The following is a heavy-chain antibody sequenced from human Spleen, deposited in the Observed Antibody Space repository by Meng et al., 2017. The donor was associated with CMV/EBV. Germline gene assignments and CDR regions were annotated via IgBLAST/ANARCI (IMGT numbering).Heavy chain of an antibody. V-gene: IGHV3-23*03. J-gene: IGHJ6*02. CDR3: AKIGSFTYYYYGMDV. CDR2: IFSGARSA. Sequence: GGSLRLSCAASGFTFSNHAMIWVRQAPGKGLEWVSVIFSGARSAYYADSVKGRFTISRDNSNNTLFLQMDSLGAEDTAVYYCAKIGSFTYYYYGMDVWGQGTTVTVSS. D-gene: IGHD1-26*01. CDR1: GFTFSNHA.